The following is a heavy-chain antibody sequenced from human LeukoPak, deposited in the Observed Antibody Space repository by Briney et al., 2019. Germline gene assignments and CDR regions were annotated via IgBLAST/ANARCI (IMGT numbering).Heavy chain of an antibody. J-gene: IGHJ4*02. Sequence: PSETLSLTCTVSGDSISSSSYYWGWIGQPPGKGLEWIGSIYHSGSTYYNSSLKSRVTISVDTSQNQFSLKLSSVTAADTAVYYCARDPLPYYYDNSGYFYWGQGTLVTVS. CDR1: GDSISSSSYY. V-gene: IGHV4-39*07. CDR2: IYHSGST. D-gene: IGHD3-22*01. CDR3: ARDPLPYYYDNSGYFY.